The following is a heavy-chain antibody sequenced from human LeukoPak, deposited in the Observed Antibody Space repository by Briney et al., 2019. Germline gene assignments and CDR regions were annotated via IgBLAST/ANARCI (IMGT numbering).Heavy chain of an antibody. CDR1: GYTFTGYY. Sequence: AASVKVSCKASGYTFTGYYMHWVRQAPGQGLEWMGWISPNSGGTNYAQKFQGRVTMTRDTSISTAYMELSRLRSDDTAVYYCARGYPIAAAGSFDYWGQGTLVTVSS. V-gene: IGHV1-2*02. D-gene: IGHD6-13*01. CDR2: ISPNSGGT. CDR3: ARGYPIAAAGSFDY. J-gene: IGHJ4*02.